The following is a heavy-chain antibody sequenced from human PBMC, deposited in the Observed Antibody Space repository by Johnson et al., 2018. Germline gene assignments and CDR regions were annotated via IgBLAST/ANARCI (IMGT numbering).Heavy chain of an antibody. CDR3: ARVRPYGGNRDAFDI. V-gene: IGHV3-64*01. CDR2: ISSNGGST. D-gene: IGHD4-23*01. CDR1: GFTFSSYA. Sequence: VQLVETGGGLVQPGGSLRLSCAASGFTFSSYAMHWVRQAPGKGLEYVSAISSNGGSTYYANSVKGRFTISRDNSKNTLYLQMGSLRAEDMAVYYCARVRPYGGNRDAFDIWGQGTMGTVSS. J-gene: IGHJ3*02.